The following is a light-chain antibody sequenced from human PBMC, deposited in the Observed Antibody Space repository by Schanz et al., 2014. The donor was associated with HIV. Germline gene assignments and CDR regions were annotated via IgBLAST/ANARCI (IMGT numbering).Light chain of an antibody. Sequence: QSVLTQPPSTSGTPGQRVIISCSGSTSNIGSNTVNWYQQLPRTAPKLLIYRNDQRPSGVPDRFSGSKSGTSASLAISGLQSEDEADYYCAAWDDSLSGRVFGGGTKLTVL. CDR2: RND. V-gene: IGLV1-44*01. J-gene: IGLJ3*02. CDR1: TSNIGSNT. CDR3: AAWDDSLSGRV.